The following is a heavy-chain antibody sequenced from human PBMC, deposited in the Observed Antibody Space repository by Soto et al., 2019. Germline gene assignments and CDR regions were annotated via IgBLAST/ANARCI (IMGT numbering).Heavy chain of an antibody. V-gene: IGHV1-18*01. CDR2: ISTYNGDT. CDR3: ARAGAAPYYYYGMDV. D-gene: IGHD2-15*01. J-gene: IGHJ6*02. Sequence: QVQLVQSGAEVRKPGASVKVSCKASGYTFSTSGMSWLRQAPGQGLEWMGWISTYNGDTNDAPKFQDRVTMTSDPSTSTVDMELRSLRSDDTAVYYCARAGAAPYYYYGMDVWGQGTRVTVSS. CDR1: GYTFSTSG.